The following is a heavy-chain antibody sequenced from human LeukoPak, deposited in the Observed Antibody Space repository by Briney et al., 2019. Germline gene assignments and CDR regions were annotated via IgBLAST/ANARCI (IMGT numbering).Heavy chain of an antibody. J-gene: IGHJ4*02. CDR3: AREPIYDSSGYTSPRFDY. D-gene: IGHD3-22*01. CDR2: IIPIFGTA. CDR1: GGTFSSYA. Sequence: SVKVSCKASGGTFSSYAISWVLQAPGQGLEWMGRIIPIFGTANYAQKFQGRVTITTDESTSTAYMELSSLRSEDTAVYYCAREPIYDSSGYTSPRFDYWGQGTLVTVSS. V-gene: IGHV1-69*05.